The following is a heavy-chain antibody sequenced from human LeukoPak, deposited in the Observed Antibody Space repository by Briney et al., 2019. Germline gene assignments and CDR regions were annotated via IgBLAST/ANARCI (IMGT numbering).Heavy chain of an antibody. D-gene: IGHD3-10*02. CDR3: AELGITMIGGV. CDR1: GFTFSNAW. CDR2: I. Sequence: GGSLRLSCAASGFTFSNAWMSWVRQAPGKGLEWVSYIYYADSVKGRFTISRDNAKNSLYLQMNSLRAEDTAVYYCAELGITMIGGVWGKGTTVTISS. J-gene: IGHJ6*04. V-gene: IGHV3-69-1*02.